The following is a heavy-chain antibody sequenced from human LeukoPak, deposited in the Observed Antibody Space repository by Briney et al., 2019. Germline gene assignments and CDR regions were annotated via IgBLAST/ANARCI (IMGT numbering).Heavy chain of an antibody. V-gene: IGHV1-18*01. CDR1: GYTFTTYH. Sequence: GASVKVSCKASGYTFTTYHISWVRQAPGQGLEWMGWISAYNGNTNYAQKLQGRVTMTTDTSTNTAYMELRSLRSDDTAVYYCASARYYYDSSGYYYSGLDAFDIWGQGTMVTVSS. CDR2: ISAYNGNT. J-gene: IGHJ3*02. CDR3: ASARYYYDSSGYYYSGLDAFDI. D-gene: IGHD3-22*01.